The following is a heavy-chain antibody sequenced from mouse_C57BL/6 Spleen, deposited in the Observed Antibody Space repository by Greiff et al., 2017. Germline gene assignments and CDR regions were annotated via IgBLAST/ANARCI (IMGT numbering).Heavy chain of an antibody. Sequence: VQLKESGPELVKPGASVKMSCKASGYTFTDYNMHWVKQSHGKSLEWIGYINPNNGGTSYNQKFKGKATLTVNKSSSTAYMELRSLTSEDSAVYYCARKGGIYFDYWGQGTTLTVSS. V-gene: IGHV1-22*01. CDR2: INPNNGGT. J-gene: IGHJ2*01. CDR1: GYTFTDYN. CDR3: ARKGGIYFDY. D-gene: IGHD2-14*01.